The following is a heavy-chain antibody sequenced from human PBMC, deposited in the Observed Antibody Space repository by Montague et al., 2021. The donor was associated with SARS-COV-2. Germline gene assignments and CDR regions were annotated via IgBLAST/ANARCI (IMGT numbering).Heavy chain of an antibody. J-gene: IGHJ6*02. CDR1: GGSLSGYY. Sequence: ETLSLTCAVYGGSLSGYYWSWIRQPPGEGLEWIAEISHSGSTSYNPPLKSRVTISVDTSKNQYSLKLSSATAADTAVYYCARVPYRLLFVPRYYGMDVWGQGTTVTVSS. CDR2: ISHSGST. CDR3: ARVPYRLLFVPRYYGMDV. D-gene: IGHD2-2*01. V-gene: IGHV4-34*01.